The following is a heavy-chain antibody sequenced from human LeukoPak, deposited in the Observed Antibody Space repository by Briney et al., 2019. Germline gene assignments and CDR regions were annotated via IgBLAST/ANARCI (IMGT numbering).Heavy chain of an antibody. Sequence: PGGSLRLSCAASGFTFSSYAMSWVRQAPGKGLEWVSGISTGGSSTYFADSVKGRFTISRDNSKNTLYLQMNSLRAEDTAVYYCAKDQSWLANDYWGQGTLVTVSS. CDR2: ISTGGSST. CDR3: AKDQSWLANDY. V-gene: IGHV3-23*01. D-gene: IGHD6-19*01. CDR1: GFTFSSYA. J-gene: IGHJ4*02.